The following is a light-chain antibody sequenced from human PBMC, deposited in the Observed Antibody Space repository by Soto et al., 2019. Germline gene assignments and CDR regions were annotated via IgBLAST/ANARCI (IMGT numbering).Light chain of an antibody. CDR2: DAS. Sequence: IVMTQSPGTLSVSPGERVTLSCRASQSVGSKLVWYQRKPGQAPRLLIYDASTRATGMPGRFSGSGSGTEFTLTISSLQSEDFAVYYCQQYNNWPWTFGQGTKVDIK. CDR3: QQYNNWPWT. J-gene: IGKJ1*01. CDR1: QSVGSK. V-gene: IGKV3-15*01.